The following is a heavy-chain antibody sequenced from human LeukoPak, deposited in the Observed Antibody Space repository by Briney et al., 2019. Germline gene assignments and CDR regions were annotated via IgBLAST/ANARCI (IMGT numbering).Heavy chain of an antibody. J-gene: IGHJ4*02. CDR2: IYYSGST. D-gene: IGHD5-24*01. CDR1: GGSISSYY. CDR3: AGTLRDGYNKGGFDY. V-gene: IGHV4-59*08. Sequence: SETLSLTCTVSGGSISSYYWSLIRQPPGKGLEWIGYIYYSGSTNYNPSLKSRVTISVDTSKNQFSLKLSSVTAADTAVYYCAGTLRDGYNKGGFDYWGQGTLVTVSS.